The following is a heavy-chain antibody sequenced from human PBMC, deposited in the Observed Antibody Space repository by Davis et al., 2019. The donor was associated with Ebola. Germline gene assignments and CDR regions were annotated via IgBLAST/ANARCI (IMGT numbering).Heavy chain of an antibody. CDR3: ARALGGDWFDP. V-gene: IGHV3-48*01. Sequence: GGSLRLSCAASGFTFSSYSMNWVRQAPGKGLEWVSYISSSSSTIYYADSVKGRFTISRDNAKNTLYLQMNSLRAEDTAVYYCARALGGDWFDPWGQGTLVTVSS. D-gene: IGHD2-21*01. CDR2: ISSSSSTI. CDR1: GFTFSSYS. J-gene: IGHJ5*02.